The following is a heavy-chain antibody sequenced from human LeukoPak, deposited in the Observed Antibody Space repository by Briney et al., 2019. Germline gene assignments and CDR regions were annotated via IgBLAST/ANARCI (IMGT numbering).Heavy chain of an antibody. CDR1: GYTSTGYY. CDR3: ARGRMVYAMGFDP. V-gene: IGHV1-2*06. J-gene: IGHJ5*02. CDR2: INPNSGGT. D-gene: IGHD2-8*01. Sequence: ASVKVSCKASGYTSTGYYMHWVRQAPGQGLEWMGRINPNSGGTNYAQKFQGRVTMTRDASISTAYMELSRLRSDDTAVYYCARGRMVYAMGFDPWGQGTLVTVSS.